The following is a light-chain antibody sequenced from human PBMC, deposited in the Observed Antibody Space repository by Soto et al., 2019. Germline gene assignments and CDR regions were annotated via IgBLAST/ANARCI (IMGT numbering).Light chain of an antibody. CDR3: QRRGDWPLYT. J-gene: IGKJ2*01. V-gene: IGKV3-11*01. Sequence: EIVLTQSPATLSLSPGQRATLSCRASQTVRSSYLAWYQQKPGQAPRLLIYDASDRATGIPARFSGSGSGTDFTLTISSLEPEDFAVYYCQRRGDWPLYTFGQGTKVDIK. CDR2: DAS. CDR1: QTVRSSY.